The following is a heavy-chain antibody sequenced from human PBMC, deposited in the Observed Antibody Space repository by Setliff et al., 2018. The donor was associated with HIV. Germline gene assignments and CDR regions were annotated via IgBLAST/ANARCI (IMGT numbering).Heavy chain of an antibody. D-gene: IGHD3-10*01. CDR2: IYSDGST. CDR3: ARLRLYNSALDY. J-gene: IGHJ4*02. Sequence: RLSCAASGFTVSTYYMSWVRQAPGKGLEWVSTIYSDGSTYHADSVNGRFTLSRDISENALHLQIDSLRPEDTAVYYCARLRLYNSALDYWGQGTLVTVSS. V-gene: IGHV3-66*02. CDR1: GFTVSTYY.